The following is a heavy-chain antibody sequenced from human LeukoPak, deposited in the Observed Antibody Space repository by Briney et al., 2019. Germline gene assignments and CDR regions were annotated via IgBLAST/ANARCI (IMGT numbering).Heavy chain of an antibody. D-gene: IGHD1-26*01. CDR2: IIPIFGTA. CDR1: GGTFSRYA. J-gene: IGHJ5*02. CDR3: ARDTGTRNSGSYLNWFDP. Sequence: GASVKVSCKASGGTFSRYAISWVRQAPGQGLEWMGGIIPIFGTANYAQKFQGRVTITADKSTSTAYMELSSLRSEDTAVYYCARDTGTRNSGSYLNWFDPWGQGTLVTVSS. V-gene: IGHV1-69*06.